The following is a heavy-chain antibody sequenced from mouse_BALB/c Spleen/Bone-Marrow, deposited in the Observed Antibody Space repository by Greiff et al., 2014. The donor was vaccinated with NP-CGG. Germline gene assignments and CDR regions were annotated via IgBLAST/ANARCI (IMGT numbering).Heavy chain of an antibody. D-gene: IGHD2-13*01. CDR2: INPTSGYA. J-gene: IGHJ4*01. Sequence: QVQLQQSGAELARPGASVSMSCKASGYSFTGYTIHWVKQRPGQGLEWIGYINPTSGYANYNQKFKDKATLTADKSSNTNNMQLSNLTSQYSAVIYCARSVIVYFAMDYWGQRTSVTVSS. CDR3: ARSVIVYFAMDY. V-gene: IGHV1-4*01. CDR1: GYSFTGYT.